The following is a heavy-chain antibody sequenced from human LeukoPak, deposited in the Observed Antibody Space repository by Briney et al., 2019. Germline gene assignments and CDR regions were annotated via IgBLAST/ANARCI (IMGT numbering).Heavy chain of an antibody. CDR1: GGSTNSGDYF. D-gene: IGHD6-19*01. V-gene: IGHV4-30-4*01. J-gene: IGHJ4*01. Sequence: SETLSLTCTVSGGSTNSGDYFWRWIRQPPGKGLEWIGYIYFSGTTYYNPSLRSRVTISVDTSKNQFSMNLRSVSAADTAVYFCARETMAGHFDYWGHGTLVTVSS. CDR3: ARETMAGHFDY. CDR2: IYFSGTT.